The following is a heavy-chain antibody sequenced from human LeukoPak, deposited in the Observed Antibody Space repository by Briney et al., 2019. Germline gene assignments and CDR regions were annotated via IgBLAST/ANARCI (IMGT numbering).Heavy chain of an antibody. CDR1: GYTFTTCA. Sequence: ASVKVSCKTSGYTFTTCAVHWVRQAPGQRLEWMGWIHADSGNTKYSQKFQGRVTITRDTSASIAYMKLSSLRSEDTAVYYCARDRGVTMVRGVIDSFDYWGQGTLVTVSS. D-gene: IGHD3-10*01. CDR2: IHADSGNT. J-gene: IGHJ4*02. CDR3: ARDRGVTMVRGVIDSFDY. V-gene: IGHV1-3*01.